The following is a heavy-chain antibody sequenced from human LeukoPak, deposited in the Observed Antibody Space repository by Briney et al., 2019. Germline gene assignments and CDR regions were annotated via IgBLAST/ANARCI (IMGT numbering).Heavy chain of an antibody. D-gene: IGHD5-18*01. CDR3: ARKAEGYSYGYGDAFDI. V-gene: IGHV4-61*10. Sequence: SETLSLTCTVSGGSISSGSYYWSWIRQPAGKGLEWIGYIYYSGSTNYNPSLKSRVTISVDTSKNQFSLKLSSVTAADTAVYYCARKAEGYSYGYGDAFDIWGQGTMVTVSS. CDR1: GGSISSGSYY. CDR2: IYYSGST. J-gene: IGHJ3*02.